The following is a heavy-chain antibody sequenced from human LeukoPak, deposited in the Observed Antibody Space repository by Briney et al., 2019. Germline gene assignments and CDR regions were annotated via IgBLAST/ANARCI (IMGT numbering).Heavy chain of an antibody. CDR1: GFSFSSYE. J-gene: IGHJ6*03. CDR3: ARDMEGGWGSYYYYYYYMDV. V-gene: IGHV3-21*01. D-gene: IGHD7-27*01. Sequence: SGGSLRLSCAATGFSFSSYEMNWVRQAPGKGLEWVSSISSSSSYIYYADSVKGRFTISRDNAKNSLYLQMNSLRAEDTAVYYCARDMEGGWGSYYYYYYYMDVWGKGTTVTISS. CDR2: ISSSSSYI.